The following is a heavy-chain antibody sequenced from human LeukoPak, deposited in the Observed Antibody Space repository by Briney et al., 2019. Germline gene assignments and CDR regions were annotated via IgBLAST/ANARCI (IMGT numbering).Heavy chain of an antibody. CDR1: GFTFSSYA. J-gene: IGHJ4*02. D-gene: IGHD4-4*01. CDR2: ISGSGGST. CDR3: AKDRKMATVRGYFDY. Sequence: GGSLRLSCAASGFTFSSYAMSWVRQAPGKGLEWVSAISGSGGSTYYADCVKGRFTISRDNSKNTLYLQMNSLRAEDTAVYYCAKDRKMATVRGYFDYWGQGTLVTVSS. V-gene: IGHV3-23*01.